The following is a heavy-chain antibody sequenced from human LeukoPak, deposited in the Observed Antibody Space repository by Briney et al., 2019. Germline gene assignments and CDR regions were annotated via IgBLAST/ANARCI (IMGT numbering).Heavy chain of an antibody. Sequence: ASVKASCKASGYTFTSYYMHWVRQAPGQRLEWMGIINPSGGSTSYAQKFQGRVTMTRDTSISTAYMELSRLRSDDTAVYYCAKNPYEYYFDYWGQGTLVTVSS. V-gene: IGHV1-46*01. CDR2: INPSGGST. J-gene: IGHJ4*02. CDR3: AKNPYEYYFDY. CDR1: GYTFTSYY. D-gene: IGHD5-12*01.